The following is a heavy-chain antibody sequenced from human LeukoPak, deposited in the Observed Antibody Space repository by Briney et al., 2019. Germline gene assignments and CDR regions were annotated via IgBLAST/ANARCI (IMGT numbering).Heavy chain of an antibody. CDR1: GFTFSSYA. V-gene: IGHV3-23*01. CDR2: ISGSGGST. Sequence: QPGGSLRLSCAASGFTFSSYAMSWVRQAPGKGLEWVSAISGSGGSTYYADSVKGRFTISRDNSKNTLYLQMNSLRAEDTAVYYCAISRAEVSEFVVVPAATDYYYYYGMDVWGQGTTVTVSS. D-gene: IGHD2-2*01. J-gene: IGHJ6*02. CDR3: AISRAEVSEFVVVPAATDYYYYYGMDV.